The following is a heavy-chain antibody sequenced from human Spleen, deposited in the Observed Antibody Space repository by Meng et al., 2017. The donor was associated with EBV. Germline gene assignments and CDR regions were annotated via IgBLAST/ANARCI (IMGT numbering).Heavy chain of an antibody. CDR1: GVNFRHIA. Sequence: QVQLVQSGAEVKKPGSSVKVSCTASGVNFRHIAIGWVRQAPRQGLEWMGGIIPIFGIANYAQKFQGRVTITADKSTSTAYMELSSLRSEDTAVYYCARGEQTEVWFDPWGQGTLVTVSS. CDR3: ARGEQTEVWFDP. D-gene: IGHD1/OR15-1a*01. CDR2: IIPIFGIA. V-gene: IGHV1-69*17. J-gene: IGHJ5*02.